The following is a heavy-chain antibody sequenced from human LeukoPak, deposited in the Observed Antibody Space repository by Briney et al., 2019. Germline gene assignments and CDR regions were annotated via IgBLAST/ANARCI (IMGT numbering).Heavy chain of an antibody. CDR1: GFTFSSYA. CDR3: ARDPGFDYGGNPDAFDI. D-gene: IGHD4-23*01. Sequence: GGSLRLSCAASGFTFSSYAMHWVRQAPGKGLEWVAVISYDGSNKYYADSVKGRFTISRDNSKNTLYLQMNSLRAEDTAVYYCARDPGFDYGGNPDAFDIWGQGTMVTVSS. V-gene: IGHV3-30-3*01. J-gene: IGHJ3*02. CDR2: ISYDGSNK.